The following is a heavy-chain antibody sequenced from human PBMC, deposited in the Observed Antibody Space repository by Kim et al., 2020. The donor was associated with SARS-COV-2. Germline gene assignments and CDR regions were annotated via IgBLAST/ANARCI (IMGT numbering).Heavy chain of an antibody. Sequence: ASVKVSCKASGYTFTSYDINWVRQATGQGLEWMGWMNPNSGNTGYAQKFQGRVTMTRNTSISTAYMELSSLRSEDTAVYYCARGQKKAVAGRGRNSYYYYYYMDVWGKGTTVTVSS. CDR1: GYTFTSYD. J-gene: IGHJ6*03. CDR3: ARGQKKAVAGRGRNSYYYYYYMDV. D-gene: IGHD6-19*01. CDR2: MNPNSGNT. V-gene: IGHV1-8*01.